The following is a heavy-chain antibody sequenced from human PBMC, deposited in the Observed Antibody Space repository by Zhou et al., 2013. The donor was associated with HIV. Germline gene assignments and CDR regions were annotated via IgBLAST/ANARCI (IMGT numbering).Heavy chain of an antibody. J-gene: IGHJ6*03. Sequence: QVQLVQSGAEVKKPGASVKVSCKASGYTFTSYGISWLRQAPGQGLEWMGGIIPIFGTANYAQKFQGRVTIIADESTSTAYMELSSLRSEDTAVYYCASSREGSGPYFYYYMDVWGKGTTVSVSS. D-gene: IGHD3-3*01. CDR3: ASSREGSGPYFYYYMDV. CDR2: IIPIFGTA. V-gene: IGHV1-69*13. CDR1: GYTFTSYG.